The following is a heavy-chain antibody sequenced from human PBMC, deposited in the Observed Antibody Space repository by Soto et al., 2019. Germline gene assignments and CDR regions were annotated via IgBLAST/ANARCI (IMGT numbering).Heavy chain of an antibody. J-gene: IGHJ4*02. D-gene: IGHD1-7*01. CDR2: ISYDGSNK. V-gene: IGHV3-30-3*01. CDR3: ARELELRSLPFDY. Sequence: HPGGSLRLSCAASGFTFSSYAMHWVRQAPGKGLEWVAVISYDGSNKYYADSVKGRFTISRDNSKNTLYLQMNSLRAEDTAVYYCARELELRSLPFDYWGQGTLVTVSS. CDR1: GFTFSSYA.